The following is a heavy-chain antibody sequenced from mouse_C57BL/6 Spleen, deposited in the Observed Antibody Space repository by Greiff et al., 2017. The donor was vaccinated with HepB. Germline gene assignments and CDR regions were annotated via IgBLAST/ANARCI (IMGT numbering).Heavy chain of an antibody. V-gene: IGHV1-50*01. Sequence: QVQLKQPGAELVKPGASVKLSCKASGYTFTSYWMQWVKQRPGQGLEWIGEIDPSDSYTNYNQKFKGKATLTVDTSSSTAYMQLSSLTSEDSAVYYCARPYSNSWFAYWGQGTLVTVSA. CDR3: ARPYSNSWFAY. CDR1: GYTFTSYW. D-gene: IGHD2-5*01. J-gene: IGHJ3*01. CDR2: IDPSDSYT.